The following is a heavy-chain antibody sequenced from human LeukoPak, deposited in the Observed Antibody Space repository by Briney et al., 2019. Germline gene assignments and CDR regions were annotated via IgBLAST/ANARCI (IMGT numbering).Heavy chain of an antibody. CDR2: ISTSSSYI. J-gene: IGHJ5*02. CDR3: ARDRIPGALEGLFDL. V-gene: IGHV3-21*01. Sequence: PGRSLRLSCAASGLTFSSYSMNWVRQAPGKGPEWVSSISTSSSYIYYADSVKGRFTISRVNAKNSLYLEMNSLRGEDTAVYYCARDRIPGALEGLFDLWGRGTLVPVS. D-gene: IGHD5-18*01. CDR1: GLTFSSYS.